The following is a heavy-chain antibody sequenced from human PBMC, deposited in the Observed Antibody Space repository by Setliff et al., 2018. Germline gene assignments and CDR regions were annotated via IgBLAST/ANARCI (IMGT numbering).Heavy chain of an antibody. CDR2: INPNSGNT. CDR3: ARGPRHNFWSGYYLVAVNY. D-gene: IGHD3-3*01. V-gene: IGHV1-8*02. J-gene: IGHJ4*02. CDR1: GYTITNYD. Sequence: GASVKVSCKASGYTITNYDINWVRQATGQGLEWRGWINPNSGNTGYAQNFQGRVTMTRNTSISTAYMELSSLRFEDTAVYYCARGPRHNFWSGYYLVAVNYWGQGTLVTVSS.